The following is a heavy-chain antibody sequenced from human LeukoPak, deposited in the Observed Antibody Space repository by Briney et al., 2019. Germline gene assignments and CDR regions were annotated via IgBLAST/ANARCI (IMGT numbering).Heavy chain of an antibody. CDR2: IYYSGST. V-gene: IGHV4-61*08. J-gene: IGHJ3*02. CDR1: GGSISSGGYY. CDR3: ARDSEGAFDI. Sequence: SETLSLTCTVSGGSISSGGYYWSWIRQHPGKGLEWIGYIYYSGSTNYNPSLKSRVTISVDTSKNQFSLKLSSVTAADTAVYYCARDSEGAFDIWGQGTMVTVSS.